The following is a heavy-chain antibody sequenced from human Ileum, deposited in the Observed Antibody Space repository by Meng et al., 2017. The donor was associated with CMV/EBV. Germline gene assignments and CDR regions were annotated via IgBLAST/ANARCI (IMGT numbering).Heavy chain of an antibody. J-gene: IGHJ4*02. Sequence: RQESGPVLVKPADARSVPCTLSVYSISGYDRSWIRQPAGKGLEWIGRIYISGISNYYPPLKSRVTISADTSTNKFSLKLISVTAADTAVYYCAREKVQFSSFEYWGQGSLVTASS. CDR1: VYSISGYD. CDR2: IYISGIS. CDR3: AREKVQFSSFEY. V-gene: IGHV4-4*07. D-gene: IGHD1-1*01.